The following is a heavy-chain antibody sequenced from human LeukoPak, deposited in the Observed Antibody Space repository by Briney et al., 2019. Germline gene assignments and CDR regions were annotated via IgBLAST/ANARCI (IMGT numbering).Heavy chain of an antibody. CDR2: IKQDGSEK. CDR1: GFTFSSYW. J-gene: IGHJ5*02. D-gene: IGHD3-22*01. Sequence: GGSLRLSCAASGFTFSSYWMSWVRQAPGKGPEWVANIKQDGSEKYYVDSVKGRFTISRDNAKTSLYLQMNSLRAEDTAVYYCARINYYDRLWWFDPWGQGTLVTVSS. V-gene: IGHV3-7*01. CDR3: ARINYYDRLWWFDP.